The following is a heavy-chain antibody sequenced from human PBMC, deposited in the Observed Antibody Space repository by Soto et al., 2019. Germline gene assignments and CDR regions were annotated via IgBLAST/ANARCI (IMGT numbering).Heavy chain of an antibody. Sequence: GGSLRLSCAASGFTFSNAWMSWVRQAPGKGLKRVGRIKSKTDGGTTDYTAPVKGRFTISRDDSKNTLNLQMNSLKTEDTAVYYCTTAIMITFGGVIVSDYWGQGTLVTVSS. CDR1: GFTFSNAW. CDR2: IKSKTDGGTT. J-gene: IGHJ4*02. V-gene: IGHV3-15*01. D-gene: IGHD3-16*02. CDR3: TTAIMITFGGVIVSDY.